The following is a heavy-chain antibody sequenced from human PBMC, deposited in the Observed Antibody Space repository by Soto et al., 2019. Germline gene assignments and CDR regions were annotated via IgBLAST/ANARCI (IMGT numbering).Heavy chain of an antibody. CDR3: ANAQEGYSSSWYIGYFQH. CDR1: GFTFSSYA. J-gene: IGHJ1*01. D-gene: IGHD6-13*01. Sequence: EVQLLESGGGLVQPGGSLRLSCAASGFTFSSYAMSWVRQAPGKGLEWVSAISGSGGSTYYADSVKGRFTISRDNSKNTLYLQMNSLRAEDTAGYYGANAQEGYSSSWYIGYFQHWGQGTLVTVSS. V-gene: IGHV3-23*01. CDR2: ISGSGGST.